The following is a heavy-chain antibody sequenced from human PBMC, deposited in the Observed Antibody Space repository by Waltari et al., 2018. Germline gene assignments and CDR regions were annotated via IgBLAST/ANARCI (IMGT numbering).Heavy chain of an antibody. Sequence: QVHLVESGGGVAQPGRSLRLSCAASGFTFSSYAMHWVRQAPGKGLEWVGVISYDGSNEYYVDFTKGRFNISRDNSKNTLYLQIDSLTAEDTAVYYCARGWQGQINYYYMDVWGTGTPVTVSS. D-gene: IGHD3-10*01. CDR2: ISYDGSNE. V-gene: IGHV3-30-3*01. CDR1: GFTFSSYA. CDR3: ARGWQGQINYYYMDV. J-gene: IGHJ6*03.